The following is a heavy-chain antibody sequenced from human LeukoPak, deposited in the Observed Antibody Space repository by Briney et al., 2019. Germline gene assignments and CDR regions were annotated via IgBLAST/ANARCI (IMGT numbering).Heavy chain of an antibody. CDR3: ARDISIFGVEGPVDV. D-gene: IGHD3-3*01. Sequence: KPSETLSLTCAVSGYSISSGYDWSWIRQPPGKGLEWIGYIYYSGSTNYNPSLKSRVTISVDTSKNQFSLKLSSVTAADTAVYYCARDISIFGVEGPVDVWGKGTTVTVSS. V-gene: IGHV4-61*01. J-gene: IGHJ6*04. CDR1: GYSISSGYD. CDR2: IYYSGST.